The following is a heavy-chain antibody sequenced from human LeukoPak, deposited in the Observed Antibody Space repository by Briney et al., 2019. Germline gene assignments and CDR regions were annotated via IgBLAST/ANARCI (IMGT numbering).Heavy chain of an antibody. CDR3: ARDEDAFDI. V-gene: IGHV3-48*01. J-gene: IGHJ3*02. CDR2: ISSSSSTI. Sequence: GGSLRLSCAASGFTFSSYSMNWVRQAPGKGLEWVTYISSSSSTIYYADSVKGRFTISRDNAKNSLYLEMNSLRAEDTAVYYCARDEDAFDIWGQGTMVTVTS. CDR1: GFTFSSYS.